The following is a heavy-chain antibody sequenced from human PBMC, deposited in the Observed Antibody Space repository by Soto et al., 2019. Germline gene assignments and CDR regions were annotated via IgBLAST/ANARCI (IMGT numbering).Heavy chain of an antibody. Sequence: SETLSLTCTVSGGSISSYYWSWIRQPPGKGLEWTGYIYYSGSTNYNPSLKSRVTISVDTSKNQFSLKLSSVTAADTAVYYCARYAVAGNGGVRFDYWGQGTLVTVSS. D-gene: IGHD6-19*01. CDR3: ARYAVAGNGGVRFDY. CDR2: IYYSGST. CDR1: GGSISSYY. J-gene: IGHJ4*02. V-gene: IGHV4-59*01.